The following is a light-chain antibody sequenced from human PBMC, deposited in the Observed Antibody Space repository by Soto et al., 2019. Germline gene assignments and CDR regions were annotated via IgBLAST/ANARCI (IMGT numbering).Light chain of an antibody. V-gene: IGLV2-8*01. CDR1: SSDVGGYNY. CDR3: SSYAGSNNVV. Sequence: QSALTQPPSASGSPGQSVAISCTGTSSDVGGYNYVSWYQQHPGKAPKLMIYEVNKRPSGVPDRFSGPKSGNAASLTVSGLQAEDEADYYCSSYAGSNNVVFGGGTKLTV. CDR2: EVN. J-gene: IGLJ2*01.